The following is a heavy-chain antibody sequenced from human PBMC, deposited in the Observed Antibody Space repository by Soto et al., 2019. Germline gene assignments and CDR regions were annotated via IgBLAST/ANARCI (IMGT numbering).Heavy chain of an antibody. Sequence: EVQLVESGGGLVQPGGSPRLSCAASGFTFSSYWMSWVRQAPGKGLEWVANIKQDGSEKYYVDSVKGRFTISRDNAKNSLYLQMNSLRAEDTAVYYCARAYSSSWYIWDYWGQGTLVTVSS. CDR1: GFTFSSYW. CDR3: ARAYSSSWYIWDY. J-gene: IGHJ4*02. V-gene: IGHV3-7*05. D-gene: IGHD6-13*01. CDR2: IKQDGSEK.